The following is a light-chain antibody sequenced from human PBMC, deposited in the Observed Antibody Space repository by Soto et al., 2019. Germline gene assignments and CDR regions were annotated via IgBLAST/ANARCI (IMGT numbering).Light chain of an antibody. Sequence: AIQVTQSPSSLSASVGDSVTITCRTSQGIRSALGWYQQKPGKVPKLLIYAASTLRSGVPSRFSGSGSGRDFTLTISSLQPEDFAVYYCQQRSNWLALTFGGGTKVEI. CDR1: QGIRSA. J-gene: IGKJ4*01. CDR3: QQRSNWLALT. V-gene: IGKV1-6*01. CDR2: AAS.